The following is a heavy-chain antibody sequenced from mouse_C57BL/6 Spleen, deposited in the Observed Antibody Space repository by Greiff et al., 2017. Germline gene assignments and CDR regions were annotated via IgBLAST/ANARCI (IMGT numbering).Heavy chain of an antibody. J-gene: IGHJ1*03. V-gene: IGHV5-4*01. CDR3: ARDRTTVVAWNWDCDV. CDR2: ISDGGSYT. CDR1: GFTFSSYA. D-gene: IGHD1-1*01. Sequence: VQLKASGGGLVKPGGSLKLSCAASGFTFSSYAMSWVRPTPEKRLEWVATISDGGSYTYYPDKVKGRFTISRDNAKNNLYLQRSHLKSEDTAMYYCARDRTTVVAWNWDCDVWGTGTTVTVSS.